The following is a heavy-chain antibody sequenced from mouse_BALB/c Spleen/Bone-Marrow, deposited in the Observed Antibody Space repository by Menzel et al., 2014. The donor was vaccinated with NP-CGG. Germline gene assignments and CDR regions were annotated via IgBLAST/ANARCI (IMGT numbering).Heavy chain of an antibody. CDR1: GFTFTDYY. CDR3: ARLPMDY. Sequence: EVKLVESGGGLVQPGGSLRLSCTTSGFTFTDYYMSWVRQPPGKALEWLAFIRNKAYGYTTEYSASVRGRFTISRDNSQSILYLQMNTLRAEDSATYYRARLPMDYWGQGTSVTVSS. J-gene: IGHJ4*01. CDR2: IRNKAYGYTT. V-gene: IGHV7-3*02.